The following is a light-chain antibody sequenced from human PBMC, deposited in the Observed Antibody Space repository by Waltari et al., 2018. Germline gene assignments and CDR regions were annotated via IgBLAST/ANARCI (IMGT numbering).Light chain of an antibody. Sequence: DIPLTHSPSPLSSSLGDRVTITCLSSQSISSWLAWYQQKPGKAPKLLIHKASSLESGVPSRFSGSGSGTEFTLTISSLQPDDFATYYCQQYNSYSWTFGQGTKVEIK. CDR2: KAS. CDR3: QQYNSYSWT. J-gene: IGKJ1*01. V-gene: IGKV1-5*03. CDR1: QSISSW.